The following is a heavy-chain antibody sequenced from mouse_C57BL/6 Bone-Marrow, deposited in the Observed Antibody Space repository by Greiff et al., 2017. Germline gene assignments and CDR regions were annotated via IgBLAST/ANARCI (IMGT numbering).Heavy chain of an antibody. CDR2: IWSGGST. CDR3: ARKAYDYDGYFDV. D-gene: IGHD2-4*01. Sequence: VKVVESGPGLVQPSQSLSITCTVSGFSLTSYGVHWVRQSPGKGLEWLGVIWSGGSTDYNAAFISRLSISKDNSKSQVFFKMNSLQADDTAIYYCARKAYDYDGYFDVWGTGTTVTVSS. J-gene: IGHJ1*03. V-gene: IGHV2-2*01. CDR1: GFSLTSYG.